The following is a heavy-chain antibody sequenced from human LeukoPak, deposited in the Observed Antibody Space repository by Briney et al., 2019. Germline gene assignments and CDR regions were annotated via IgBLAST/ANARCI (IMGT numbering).Heavy chain of an antibody. CDR1: GGSISSSNYY. V-gene: IGHV4-39*07. D-gene: IGHD4-17*01. J-gene: IGHJ4*02. CDR3: ASTSWGDYKFDC. Sequence: SETLSLTCTVSGGSISSSNYYWGWIRQPPGKGLEWIGSIYYSGSTYYNPSLKSRVTISVDTSKNQFSLKLSSVTAADTAVYYCASTSWGDYKFDCWGQGTLVTVSS. CDR2: IYYSGST.